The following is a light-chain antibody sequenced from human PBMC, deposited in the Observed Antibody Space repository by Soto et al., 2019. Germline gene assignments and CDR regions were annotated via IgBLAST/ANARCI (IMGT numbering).Light chain of an antibody. CDR3: QQSYSTPWT. CDR1: QSISSS. Sequence: DIQMTQSPSSLSASVGYRVTITCRASQSISSSLNWYQQKPGKAPKLLIYAASSLQSGVPSRFSGSGSGTDFTLIISRLQPEDFATYYCQQSYSTPWTFGQGTTVEIQ. J-gene: IGKJ1*01. V-gene: IGKV1-39*01. CDR2: AAS.